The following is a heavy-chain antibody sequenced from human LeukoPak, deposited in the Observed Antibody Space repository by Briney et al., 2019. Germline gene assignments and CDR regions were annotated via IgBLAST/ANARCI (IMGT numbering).Heavy chain of an antibody. V-gene: IGHV1-18*04. Sequence: ASVKVSCKASGYTFTSYGISWVRQAPEQGLEWMGWISAYNGNTNYAQKLQGRVTMTTDTSTSTAYMELRSLRSDDTAVYYCAREPGYCSSTSCYRYFDYWGQGTLVTVSS. CDR1: GYTFTSYG. D-gene: IGHD2-2*01. CDR3: AREPGYCSSTSCYRYFDY. CDR2: ISAYNGNT. J-gene: IGHJ4*02.